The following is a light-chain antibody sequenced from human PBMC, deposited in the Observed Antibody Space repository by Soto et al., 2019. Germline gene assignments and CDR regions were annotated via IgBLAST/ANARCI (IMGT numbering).Light chain of an antibody. CDR3: QQYNSDSRT. CDR2: DAS. J-gene: IGKJ1*01. V-gene: IGKV1-5*01. Sequence: DIQMTQSPSTLSASVGDRVTITCRASQSISTWLAWYQQKPGNAPKLLIFDASNLESGVPSRFSGSGSETEFTLTIDSLQPDDFATYYCQQYNSDSRTFGQGTELDIK. CDR1: QSISTW.